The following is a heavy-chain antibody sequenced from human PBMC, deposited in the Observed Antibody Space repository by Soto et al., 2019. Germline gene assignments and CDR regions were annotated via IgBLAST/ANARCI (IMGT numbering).Heavy chain of an antibody. CDR3: ARGIAAADYYFDY. V-gene: IGHV4-59*01. D-gene: IGHD6-13*01. Sequence: SDTLSLTCTVSGGSISSYYWSWLRQPPGKGLEWNGYIYYSGSTNYNPSLKSRVTISVDTSKNQFSLKLSSVTAADTAVYCCARGIAAADYYFDYWGQGXLVTVHS. CDR1: GGSISSYY. CDR2: IYYSGST. J-gene: IGHJ4*02.